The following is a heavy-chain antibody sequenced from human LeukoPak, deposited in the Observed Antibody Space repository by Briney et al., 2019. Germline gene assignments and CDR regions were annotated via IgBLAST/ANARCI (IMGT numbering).Heavy chain of an antibody. CDR1: GFTFSSYE. CDR3: ARVEYSSGWYYFDY. V-gene: IGHV3-48*03. Sequence: GGSLRLSCAASGFTFSSYEMNWVRQAPGKGLEWVSYISSSGSTIYYADSVKGRFTISRDNAKNTLYLQMNSLRAEDTAVYYCARVEYSSGWYYFDYWGQGTLVTVSS. D-gene: IGHD6-19*01. CDR2: ISSSGSTI. J-gene: IGHJ4*02.